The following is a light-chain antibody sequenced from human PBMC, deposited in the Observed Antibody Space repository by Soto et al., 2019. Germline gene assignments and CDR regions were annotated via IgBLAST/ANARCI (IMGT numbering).Light chain of an antibody. Sequence: QSVLTQPPSVSGAPGQRVTISCTGSSSNIGAGYDVHWYQQLPGTAPKLLIYGNSNRPSGVPDRFSGSKSGTSASLAITGLQAEDEAEYSCQSYDSSLSGSVFGGGPELTL. CDR1: SSNIGAGYD. J-gene: IGLJ3*02. CDR3: QSYDSSLSGSV. V-gene: IGLV1-40*01. CDR2: GNS.